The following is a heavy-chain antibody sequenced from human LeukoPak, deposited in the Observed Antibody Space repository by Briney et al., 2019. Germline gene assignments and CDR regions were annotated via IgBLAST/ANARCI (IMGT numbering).Heavy chain of an antibody. D-gene: IGHD3-22*01. CDR3: ARDATGEGRLVITWFDP. J-gene: IGHJ5*02. CDR1: GGSFSGYY. CDR2: INRSGST. Sequence: SETLSLTCTVSGGSFSGYYWNWIRQSPGKGLEWIGEINRSGSTNYNPSLKSRVTISIDTSKNQFSLKLSSVTAADTAVYFCARDATGEGRLVITWFDPWGQGTLVTVSS. V-gene: IGHV4-34*01.